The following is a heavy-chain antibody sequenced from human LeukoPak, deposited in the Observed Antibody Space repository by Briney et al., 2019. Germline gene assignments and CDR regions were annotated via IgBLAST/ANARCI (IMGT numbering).Heavy chain of an antibody. CDR1: GFSFSAYE. CDR2: ISPPSTYI. Sequence: GGSLRLSCAASGFSFSAYEMNWVRQAPGKGLEWVSSISPPSTYIYYADSVKGRFTISRDSSKNTLYLQMNSLRPEDTAVYYCAKDDRRYGDYGYFDFWGQGTLVTVSS. V-gene: IGHV3-21*01. CDR3: AKDDRRYGDYGYFDF. D-gene: IGHD4-17*01. J-gene: IGHJ4*02.